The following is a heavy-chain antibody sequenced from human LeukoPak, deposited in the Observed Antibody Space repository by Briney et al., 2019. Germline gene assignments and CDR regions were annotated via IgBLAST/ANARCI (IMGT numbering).Heavy chain of an antibody. CDR1: GGSIGTYY. CDR2: IYVTGT. V-gene: IGHV4-59*08. Sequence: SETLSLTCTVTGGSIGTYYWSWIRQSPGKGLKWIGYIYVTGTRYNPYLQSRVTISVDRSRNQFFLKVSSVTAADTAVYYCARHIGGGIEDMDVWGKGTKVIVSS. J-gene: IGHJ6*03. CDR3: ARHIGGGIEDMDV. D-gene: IGHD3-16*02.